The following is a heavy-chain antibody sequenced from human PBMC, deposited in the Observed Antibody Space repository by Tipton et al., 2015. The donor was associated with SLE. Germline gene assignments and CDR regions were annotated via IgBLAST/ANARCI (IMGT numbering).Heavy chain of an antibody. J-gene: IGHJ6*02. Sequence: TLSLTCAVYGGSFSGYYWSWIRQPPGKGLEWIGEINHSGSTNYNPSLKNRVTISVDTSKNQFTLKLNSVTTADTAVYYCARCGGGYGMDVWGQGTTVTVSS. D-gene: IGHD2-21*01. CDR2: INHSGST. CDR1: GGSFSGYY. V-gene: IGHV4-34*01. CDR3: ARCGGGYGMDV.